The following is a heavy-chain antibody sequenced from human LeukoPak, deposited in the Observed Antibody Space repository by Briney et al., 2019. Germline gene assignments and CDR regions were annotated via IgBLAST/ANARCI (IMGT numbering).Heavy chain of an antibody. CDR3: TRDQGCTNGVCYPAFDY. D-gene: IGHD2-8*01. V-gene: IGHV3-49*04. CDR1: GFTFGDYA. Sequence: GGSLRLSCTASGFTFGDYAMSWVRQAPGKGLEWVGFIRSKAYGGATEYAASVKGRFTISRDDSKSIAYLQMSSLKTEDTAVYYCTRDQGCTNGVCYPAFDYWGQGTLVTVSS. J-gene: IGHJ4*02. CDR2: IRSKAYGGAT.